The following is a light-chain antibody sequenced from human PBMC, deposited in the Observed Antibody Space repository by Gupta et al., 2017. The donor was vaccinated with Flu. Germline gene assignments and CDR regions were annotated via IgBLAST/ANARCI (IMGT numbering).Light chain of an antibody. CDR1: QGVGSY. Sequence: DIQLTQSPSFLSASVADRVTISCRASQGVGSYLAWYQQKPGKAPKLLIYVASTLQSGVPSRFSGSGSGTEFTLTISSLQPEDFATYYFQQVNSYPPWTFGQGTKVEV. CDR2: VAS. CDR3: QQVNSYPPWT. V-gene: IGKV1-9*01. J-gene: IGKJ1*01.